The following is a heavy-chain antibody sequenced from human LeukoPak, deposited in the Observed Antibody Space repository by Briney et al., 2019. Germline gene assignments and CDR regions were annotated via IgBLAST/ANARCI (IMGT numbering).Heavy chain of an antibody. Sequence: ASVKVTCKASGYRLASYYMHWVRQARGQGLEWMGVIKPSGGSTSYAQKFQGRVTMTSGTSTSAVYMHLSGLTSEDTAVYYCARDRSLAAPEAEFDIWGQGTLVTVSS. CDR3: ARDRSLAAPEAEFDI. CDR1: GYRLASYY. V-gene: IGHV1-46*01. J-gene: IGHJ3*02. CDR2: IKPSGGST. D-gene: IGHD6-13*01.